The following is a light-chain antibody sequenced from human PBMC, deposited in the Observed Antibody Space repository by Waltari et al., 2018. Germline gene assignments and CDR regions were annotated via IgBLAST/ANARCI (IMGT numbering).Light chain of an antibody. Sequence: DIQMTQSPSSVSASVGDRVIIACRASQNIDNFLNWYQHKPGEAPQVLVFAASTLQDGVPSRFSASASGTHFTLTIGSLQPEDFATYYCQQSHSPPFTFGQGT. J-gene: IGKJ2*01. V-gene: IGKV1-39*01. CDR3: QQSHSPPFT. CDR1: QNIDNF. CDR2: AAS.